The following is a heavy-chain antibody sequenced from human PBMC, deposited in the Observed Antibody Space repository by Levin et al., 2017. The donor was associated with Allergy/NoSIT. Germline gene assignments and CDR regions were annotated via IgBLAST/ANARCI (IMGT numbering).Heavy chain of an antibody. Sequence: GESLKISCVASGFTSSSCGMHWVRQAPGKRLEWVAVITYGRGDKYYADSVKGRFTISRDDAKNTVFLQMDSLRADDTAVYYCAKEQSSGWYRTADFWGQGTLVTVSS. D-gene: IGHD6-19*01. J-gene: IGHJ4*02. CDR1: GFTSSSCG. V-gene: IGHV3-30*18. CDR3: AKEQSSGWYRTADF. CDR2: ITYGRGDK.